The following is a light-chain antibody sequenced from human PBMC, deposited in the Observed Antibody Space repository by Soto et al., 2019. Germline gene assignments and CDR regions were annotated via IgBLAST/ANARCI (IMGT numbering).Light chain of an antibody. CDR2: RSS. Sequence: DIQMTQSPSSLSASVGETVTITCRASQSIAMFSSWYQQKPGEAPRLLIYRSSTLQNGVPSRFSGSGSGTYFALTISSLQLEDFATYYCQQNHSPPLNFGGGTKVDIK. CDR1: QSIAMF. V-gene: IGKV1-39*01. CDR3: QQNHSPPLN. J-gene: IGKJ4*01.